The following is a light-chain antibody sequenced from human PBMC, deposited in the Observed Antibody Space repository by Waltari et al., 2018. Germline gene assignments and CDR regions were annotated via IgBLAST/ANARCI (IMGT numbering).Light chain of an antibody. CDR1: QSVSSSY. CDR2: GAS. V-gene: IGKV3-20*01. J-gene: IGKJ1*01. CDR3: QQYGSPSWT. Sequence: EIVLTQSPGTLSLSPGERATLSCRASQSVSSSYLAWYQQKPGQAPRLLIYGASSRATGIPDRFSGSGSVTDFTLTISRLEPEDFAVYYCQQYGSPSWTFGQGTKVEIK.